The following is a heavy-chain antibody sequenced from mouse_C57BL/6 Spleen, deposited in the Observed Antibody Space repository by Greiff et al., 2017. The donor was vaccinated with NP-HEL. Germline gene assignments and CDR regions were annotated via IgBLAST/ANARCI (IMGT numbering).Heavy chain of an antibody. CDR3: ARGISTTPLGYFDV. D-gene: IGHD1-1*01. V-gene: IGHV1-50*01. CDR2: IDPSDSYT. CDR1: GYTFTSYW. J-gene: IGHJ1*03. Sequence: QVQLQQSGAELVKPGASVKLSCKASGYTFTSYWMQWVKQRPGQGLEWIGEIDPSDSYTNYNQKFKGKATLTVDTSSSTAYMQLSSLTSEDSAVYDCARGISTTPLGYFDVWGTGTTVTVSS.